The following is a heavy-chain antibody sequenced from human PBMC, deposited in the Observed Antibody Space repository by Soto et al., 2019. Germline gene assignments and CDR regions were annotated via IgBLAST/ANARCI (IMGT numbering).Heavy chain of an antibody. Sequence: QVQLQESGPGLVKPSETLSLTCSVSGSSVRSGSYYWSWIRQSPGKGLAWIGYMHHSGSTNYNPSLRSRVTISLDTSKNPFSLKLRSVTAADTAVYYCARGSMILTGESHRYNWFDPWGQGSLVTVSS. D-gene: IGHD3-9*01. V-gene: IGHV4-61*01. CDR1: GSSVRSGSYY. CDR2: MHHSGST. J-gene: IGHJ5*02. CDR3: ARGSMILTGESHRYNWFDP.